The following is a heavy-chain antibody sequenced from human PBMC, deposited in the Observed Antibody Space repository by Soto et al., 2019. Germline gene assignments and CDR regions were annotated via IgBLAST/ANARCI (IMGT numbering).Heavy chain of an antibody. CDR2: IIPIFGTA. CDR1: GGTFSSYA. J-gene: IGHJ4*02. V-gene: IGHV1-69*13. Sequence: SVKVSCKASGGTFSSYAISWVRQAPGQGLEWMGGIIPIFGTANYAQKFQGRVTITAGESTSTAYMELSSLRSEDTAVYFCVRDHNWAFDYWAPGTLVTVSS. CDR3: VRDHNWAFDY. D-gene: IGHD1-1*01.